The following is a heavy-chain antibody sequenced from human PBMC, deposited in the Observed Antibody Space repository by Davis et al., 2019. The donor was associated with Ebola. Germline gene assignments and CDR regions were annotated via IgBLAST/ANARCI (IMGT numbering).Heavy chain of an antibody. CDR3: ARGGDFGVDNWFDP. CDR1: GGSISSYY. CDR2: IYYSGST. D-gene: IGHD3-3*01. V-gene: IGHV4-59*01. J-gene: IGHJ5*02. Sequence: SETLSLTCTVSGGSISSYYWSWIRQPPGKGLEWIGYIYYSGSTNYNPSLKSRVTISVDTSKNQFSLKLSSVTAVDTAVYYCARGGDFGVDNWFDPWGQGTLVTVSS.